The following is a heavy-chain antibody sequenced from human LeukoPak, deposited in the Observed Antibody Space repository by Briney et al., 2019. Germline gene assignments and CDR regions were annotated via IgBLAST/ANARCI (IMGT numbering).Heavy chain of an antibody. V-gene: IGHV4-34*01. D-gene: IGHD1-1*01. Sequence: PSETLSLTCAVYGESFSDYYWSWIRQPPEKGLEWIGQISHDGNTNYNPSLKSRVTLSTDTSKNQFSLRLTSVITADTAIYYCARRRDWNDVLDPWGQGTPVTVSS. J-gene: IGHJ5*02. CDR2: ISHDGNT. CDR1: GESFSDYY. CDR3: ARRRDWNDVLDP.